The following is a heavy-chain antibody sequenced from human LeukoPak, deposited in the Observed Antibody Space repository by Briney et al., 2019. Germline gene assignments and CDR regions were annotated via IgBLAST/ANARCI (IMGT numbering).Heavy chain of an antibody. D-gene: IGHD1-14*01. CDR3: ARLGQPNAFDI. CDR1: GASISHYY. J-gene: IGHJ3*02. Sequence: SETLSLTCTVSGASISHYYWGWIRQPPGKGLECVGYFHCTGSTNYNPSLKSRVTISVDTSKNQFSLKLTSVTAPDTAVYYCARLGQPNAFDIWGQGTLVIVSS. CDR2: FHCTGST. V-gene: IGHV4-59*08.